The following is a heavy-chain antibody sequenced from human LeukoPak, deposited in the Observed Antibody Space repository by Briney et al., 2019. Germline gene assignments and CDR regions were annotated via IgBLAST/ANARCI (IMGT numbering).Heavy chain of an antibody. V-gene: IGHV4-38-2*01. CDR3: ARLTISGGRFFDC. J-gene: IGHJ4*02. Sequence: SETLSLTCAVSGYSISSGYYWGWIRQSPGKGLQWIGTIYHSRSTYYNPSLKRRLTISIDTSKNQFSLKLSSVTAADTAVYYCARLTISGGRFFDCWGQGTLVTVSS. CDR1: GYSISSGYY. CDR2: IYHSRST. D-gene: IGHD2-15*01.